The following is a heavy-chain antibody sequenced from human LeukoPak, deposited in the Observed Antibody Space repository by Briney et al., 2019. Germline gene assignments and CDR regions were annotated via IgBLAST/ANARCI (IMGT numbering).Heavy chain of an antibody. CDR2: IRYDGNNK. J-gene: IGHJ4*02. V-gene: IGHV3-30*02. Sequence: GGSLRLSCVASGFTFSSYGMHWVRQAPGKGLEWVAFIRYDGNNKYYADSVKGRFTISRDNSKNTLYLQMNSLRAEDTAVYYCATLSTLSSESDYDSADSTFDYWGQGTLVTVSS. CDR3: ATLSTLSSESDYDSADSTFDY. D-gene: IGHD3-22*01. CDR1: GFTFSSYG.